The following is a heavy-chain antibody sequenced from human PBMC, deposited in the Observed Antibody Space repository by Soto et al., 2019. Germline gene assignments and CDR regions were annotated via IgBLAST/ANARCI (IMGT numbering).Heavy chain of an antibody. D-gene: IGHD1-26*01. J-gene: IGHJ4*02. CDR2: IYYSGST. Sequence: SETLSLTCTVSGGSISSYYWSWIRQHPGKGLEWIGYIYYSGSTYYNPSLKSRVTISVDTSKNQFSLKLTSVTAADTAVYYCARVRGGGPFDDWGQGNLVTVSS. CDR3: ARVRGGGPFDD. CDR1: GGSISSYY. V-gene: IGHV4-59*06.